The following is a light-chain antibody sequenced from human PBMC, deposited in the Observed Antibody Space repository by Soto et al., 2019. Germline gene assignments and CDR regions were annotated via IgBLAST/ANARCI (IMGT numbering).Light chain of an antibody. V-gene: IGKV1-39*01. CDR1: QSINSF. J-gene: IGKJ3*01. CDR2: DAS. Sequence: DIQMTQSPSSLSASEGDRVTITCRASQSINSFLNWYQQKSGKAPKLLIYDASTLQSGVPSRFSGSGAETEFTLTITSLQPDDFATYYCQQSDNTPFTFGPGTKVDVK. CDR3: QQSDNTPFT.